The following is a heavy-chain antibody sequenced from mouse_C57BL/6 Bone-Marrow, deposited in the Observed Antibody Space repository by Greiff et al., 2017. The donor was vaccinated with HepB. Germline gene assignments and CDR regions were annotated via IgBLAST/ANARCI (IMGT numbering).Heavy chain of an antibody. CDR2: ISDGGSYT. CDR1: GFTFSSYA. D-gene: IGHD1-1*01. V-gene: IGHV5-4*01. CDR3: ARENYYGSSLYARDY. J-gene: IGHJ4*01. Sequence: EVQGVESGGGLVKPGGSLKLSCAASGFTFSSYAMSWVRQTPEKRLEWVATISDGGSYTYYPDNVKGRFTISRDNAKNNLYLQMSHLKSEDTAMYYCARENYYGSSLYARDYWGQGTSVTVSS.